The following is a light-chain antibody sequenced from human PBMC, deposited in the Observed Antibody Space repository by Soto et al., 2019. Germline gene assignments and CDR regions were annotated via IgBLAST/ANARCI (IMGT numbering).Light chain of an antibody. J-gene: IGKJ4*01. V-gene: IGKV3-11*01. CDR1: QRVSSN. Sequence: EIVLAQSPGSLSLSPGERATLSCRASQRVSSNLVWYQQKPGQAPRLLIYDASNRATGIPARFSGSGSGTDFTLTINSLELEDFAVYYCQQRYNWPLTFGGGTKVEIK. CDR2: DAS. CDR3: QQRYNWPLT.